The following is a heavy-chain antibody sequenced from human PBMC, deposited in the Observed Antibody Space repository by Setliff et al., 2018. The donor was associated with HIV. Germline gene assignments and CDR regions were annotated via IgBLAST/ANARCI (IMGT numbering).Heavy chain of an antibody. CDR1: GYSFTTLW. Sequence: GESLKISCQASGYSFTTLWIAWVRQVPGKGLEWMGIIYPGDSDTRYSPSFHGQVTISADKSISTAYLQWSSLKASDTAMYYCARSGTGYSSSWDVPDFDYWGQGTLVTVSS. CDR2: IYPGDSDT. J-gene: IGHJ4*02. D-gene: IGHD6-13*01. V-gene: IGHV5-51*01. CDR3: ARSGTGYSSSWDVPDFDY.